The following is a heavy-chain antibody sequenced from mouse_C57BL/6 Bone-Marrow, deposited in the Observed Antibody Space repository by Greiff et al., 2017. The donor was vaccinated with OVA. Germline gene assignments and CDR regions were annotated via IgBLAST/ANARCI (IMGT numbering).Heavy chain of an antibody. CDR3: TRVEVITAAFDY. V-gene: IGHV5-9-1*02. CDR1: GFTFSSYA. Sequence: EVNLVESGEGLVKPGGSLKLSCAASGFTFSSYAMSWVRQTPEKRLEWVAYISSGGGYIYYADTVKGRFTISRDNARNTLYLQMSSLKSEDTAMYYCTRVEVITAAFDYWGQGTTLTVSA. D-gene: IGHD1-1*01. J-gene: IGHJ2*01. CDR2: ISSGGGYI.